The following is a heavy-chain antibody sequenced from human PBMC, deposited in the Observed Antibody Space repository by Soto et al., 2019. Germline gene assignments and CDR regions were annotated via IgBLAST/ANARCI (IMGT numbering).Heavy chain of an antibody. V-gene: IGHV3-48*01. CDR3: AKGGVALAAFPRYFDY. CDR2: ISSSSSTI. CDR1: GFTFSSYS. J-gene: IGHJ4*02. Sequence: PGGSLRLSCAASGFTFSSYSMNWVRQAPGKGLEWVSYISSSSSTIYYADSVKGRFAISRDYSKNTLYLQMNSLRVEDTAVYYCAKGGVALAAFPRYFDYWGQGALVTVSS. D-gene: IGHD6-19*01.